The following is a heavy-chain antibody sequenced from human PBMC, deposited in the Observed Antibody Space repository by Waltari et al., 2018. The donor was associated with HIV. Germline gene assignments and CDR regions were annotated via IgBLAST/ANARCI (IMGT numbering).Heavy chain of an antibody. CDR2: IYWNDDK. V-gene: IGHV2-5*01. CDR3: AHSAQMAYFDY. CDR1: GFSLSTNAVG. J-gene: IGHJ4*02. Sequence: QITLKESGPTLVKPTQTLTLTCTFSGFSLSTNAVGVGWIRQPAGKALEWLALIYWNDDKRHSPSLKSRLTITKDTSKNQVVLTMTNMDPVDTATYYCAHSAQMAYFDYWGQGTLVTVSS.